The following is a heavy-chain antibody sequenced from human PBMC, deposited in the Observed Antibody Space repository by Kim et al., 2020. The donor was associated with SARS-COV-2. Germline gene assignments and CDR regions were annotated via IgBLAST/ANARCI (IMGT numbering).Heavy chain of an antibody. J-gene: IGHJ4*02. CDR3: ARERDGRYVDWLLSNPIDY. CDR1: GFTFSSYW. D-gene: IGHD3-9*01. Sequence: GGSLRLSCAASGFTFSSYWMSWVRQAPGKGLEWVAHIKKDGSETYYVDSVKGRFTISRDNAKNSLYLQMNSLRAEDTAVYYCARERDGRYVDWLLSNPIDYWGQGTLVSVSS. CDR2: IKKDGSET. V-gene: IGHV3-7*03.